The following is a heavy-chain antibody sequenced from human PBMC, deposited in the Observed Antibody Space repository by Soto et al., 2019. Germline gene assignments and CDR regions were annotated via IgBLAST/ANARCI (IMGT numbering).Heavy chain of an antibody. CDR2: INPNSGGT. V-gene: IGHV1-2*04. D-gene: IGHD6-13*01. CDR1: GYTFTGYY. J-gene: IGHJ5*02. Sequence: QVQLVQSGAEVKKPGASVKVSCKASGYTFTGYYMHWVRQAPGQGLEWMGWINPNSGGTNYAQKFQGWVTMTRDMSISTAYMELSRLRSDDTAVYYCTGGVPRGGYGPNWFDPWGKGTLVAVAS. CDR3: TGGVPRGGYGPNWFDP.